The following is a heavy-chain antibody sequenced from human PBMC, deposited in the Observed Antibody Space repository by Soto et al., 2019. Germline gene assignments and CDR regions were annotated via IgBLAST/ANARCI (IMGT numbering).Heavy chain of an antibody. CDR3: ARAYSDAFDI. D-gene: IGHD2-15*01. Sequence: QVQLVESGGGLVKPGGSLRLSCAASGYTFRDYYMTWIRQAPGKGLEWVSYISSSGTGIYYADSVKGRFTISRDNAKNSLYLQMSSLRAEDTAVYYCARAYSDAFDIWGQGTMVTVSS. J-gene: IGHJ3*02. CDR2: ISSSGTGI. CDR1: GYTFRDYY. V-gene: IGHV3-11*01.